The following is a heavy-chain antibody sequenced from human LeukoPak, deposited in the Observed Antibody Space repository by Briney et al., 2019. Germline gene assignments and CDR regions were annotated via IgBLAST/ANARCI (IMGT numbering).Heavy chain of an antibody. J-gene: IGHJ4*02. CDR2: INPNSGGT. CDR1: GYTFTGYY. V-gene: IGHV1-2*02. D-gene: IGHD1-26*01. CDR3: ARGIVGATEFDY. Sequence: GASVKVSCKASGYTFTGYYMHWVRQAPGRGLEWMGWINPNSGGTNYAQKLQGRVTMTTDTSTSTAYMELRSLRSDDTAVYYCARGIVGATEFDYWGQGTLVTVSS.